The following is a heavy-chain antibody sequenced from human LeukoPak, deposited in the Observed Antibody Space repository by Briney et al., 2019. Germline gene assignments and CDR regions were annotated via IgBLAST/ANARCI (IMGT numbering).Heavy chain of an antibody. J-gene: IGHJ6*02. Sequence: GSLRLSCAASGFTFSSYAMTWVRQAPGKGLEWVAVIWYDGSNKYYADSVKGRFTISRDNSKNTLYLQMNSLRAEDTAVYYCARVLSQYYYYYGMDVWGQGTMVTVSS. CDR1: GFTFSSYA. CDR3: ARVLSQYYYYYGMDV. CDR2: IWYDGSNK. V-gene: IGHV3-33*08.